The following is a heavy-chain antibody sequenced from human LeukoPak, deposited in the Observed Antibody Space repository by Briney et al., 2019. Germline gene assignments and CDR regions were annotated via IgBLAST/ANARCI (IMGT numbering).Heavy chain of an antibody. CDR1: GFTFSSYW. Sequence: GGSLRLSCVASGFTFSSYWMTWVRQAPEKGLEWVANIKQDGSEKYYVDSVKGRFTISRDNAKNSLYLQMNSLRAEDTAVYYCARDFRFLDDYWGQGTLVTVSS. V-gene: IGHV3-7*01. CDR3: ARDFRFLDDY. CDR2: IKQDGSEK. J-gene: IGHJ4*02. D-gene: IGHD3-3*01.